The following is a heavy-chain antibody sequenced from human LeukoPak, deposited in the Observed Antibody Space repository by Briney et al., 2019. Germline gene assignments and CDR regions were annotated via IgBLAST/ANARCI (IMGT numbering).Heavy chain of an antibody. Sequence: GGSLRLSCAASGFSVSNTYMSWVRQAPGKGLEWVATIYSGGPTHYADSVQGRFTISRDNSKNTLNLQMNSLSAEDTAIYFCARGAMGAAGNWFEPWGQGTLVTVSS. CDR2: IYSGGPT. CDR3: ARGAMGAAGNWFEP. J-gene: IGHJ5*02. D-gene: IGHD6-13*01. CDR1: GFSVSNTY. V-gene: IGHV3-53*01.